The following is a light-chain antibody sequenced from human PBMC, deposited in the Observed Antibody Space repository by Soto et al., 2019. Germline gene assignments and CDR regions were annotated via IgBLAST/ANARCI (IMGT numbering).Light chain of an antibody. CDR1: QSISSY. Sequence: DIQMTQSPSSLSASVGDRVTITCRASQSISSYLNWYQQKPGKAPKLLIYAASSLQSGVPSRFSGSGARTEFTLTISSLQPEDFATYYCQQSYITPWTFGQGTKVEIK. J-gene: IGKJ1*01. CDR2: AAS. CDR3: QQSYITPWT. V-gene: IGKV1-39*01.